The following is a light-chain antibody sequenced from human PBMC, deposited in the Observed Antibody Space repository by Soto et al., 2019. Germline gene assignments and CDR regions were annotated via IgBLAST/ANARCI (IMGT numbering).Light chain of an antibody. J-gene: IGKJ2*01. CDR1: QSVSSSY. Sequence: EIVLTQSPGTLSLSPGERATLSCRASQSVSSSYLAWYQQKPGQAPRLLIYGASSRATGIPDRFSGSGSGTAFTLTISRLEPEDFAVYYCQQYGSSPQTFGQWTKLEIK. CDR3: QQYGSSPQT. CDR2: GAS. V-gene: IGKV3-20*01.